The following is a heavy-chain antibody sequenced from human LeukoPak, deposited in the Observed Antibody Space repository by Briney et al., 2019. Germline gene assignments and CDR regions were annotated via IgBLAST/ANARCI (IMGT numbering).Heavy chain of an antibody. Sequence: PSETLSLTCIASGDSISSYYWSWIRQPPGKGLEWIGYIYYSGSTNYNPSLKSRVTISVDASKNHFSLKLSSVTAADTAVYYCARDRSLGIIDYWGQGTLVTVSS. J-gene: IGHJ4*02. CDR2: IYYSGST. D-gene: IGHD3-16*01. V-gene: IGHV4-59*01. CDR3: ARDRSLGIIDY. CDR1: GDSISSYY.